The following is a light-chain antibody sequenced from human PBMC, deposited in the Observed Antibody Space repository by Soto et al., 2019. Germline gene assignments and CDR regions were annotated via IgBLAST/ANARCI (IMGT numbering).Light chain of an antibody. J-gene: IGLJ2*01. V-gene: IGLV2-11*01. CDR2: DVT. Sequence: QSALTQPRSVSGSPGQSVTISCAGTSSDVGAYNYVSWYQLHPGKAPKIMIYDVTERPSGVPDRFSGSKSGNTASLTISGLQAEDEADYYCCSFAGNSLVFGGGTQLTVL. CDR3: CSFAGNSLV. CDR1: SSDVGAYNY.